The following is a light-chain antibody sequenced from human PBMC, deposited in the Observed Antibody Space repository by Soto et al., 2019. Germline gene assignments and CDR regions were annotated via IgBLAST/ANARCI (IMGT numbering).Light chain of an antibody. J-gene: IGKJ1*01. Sequence: EIVLTQSPASLSVSPGERATLSCRASQSIAISLAWYQQKPGLAPRLLIHGASTRATGTPARFSGSGSGTEFTLTINGLQSEDFAVYYCHQYNDWWTFGQGTKVEIK. CDR3: HQYNDWWT. CDR2: GAS. CDR1: QSIAIS. V-gene: IGKV3-15*01.